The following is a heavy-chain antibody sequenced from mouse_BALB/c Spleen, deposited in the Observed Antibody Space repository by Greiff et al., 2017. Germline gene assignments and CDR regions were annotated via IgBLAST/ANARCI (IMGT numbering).Heavy chain of an antibody. Sequence: QVQLQQPGAELVMPGASVKMSCKASGYTFTDYWMHWVKQRPGQGLEWIGAIDTSDSYTSYNQKFKGKATLTVDESSSTAYMQLSSLTSEDSAVYYCARYYRYYFDYWGQGTTLTVSS. D-gene: IGHD2-14*01. CDR3: ARYYRYYFDY. CDR1: GYTFTDYW. CDR2: IDTSDSYT. J-gene: IGHJ2*01. V-gene: IGHV1-69*01.